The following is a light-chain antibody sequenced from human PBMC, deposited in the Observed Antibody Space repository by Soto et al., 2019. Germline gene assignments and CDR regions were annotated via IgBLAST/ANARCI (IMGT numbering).Light chain of an antibody. CDR1: TSNIGSNF. J-gene: IGLJ3*02. CDR2: TNN. CDR3: AAWDDSLSGWV. V-gene: IGLV1-47*02. Sequence: QSVLTQPPSASGTPGQRVTISCSGSTSNIGSNFVYWYQQLPGTAPRLLIYTNNQRPSGVPDRFSGSKSGTSASLAISGLRAEDDADYYCAAWDDSLSGWVFGGGTQLTVL.